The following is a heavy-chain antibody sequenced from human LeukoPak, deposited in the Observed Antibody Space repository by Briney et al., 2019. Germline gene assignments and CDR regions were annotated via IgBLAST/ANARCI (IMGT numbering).Heavy chain of an antibody. CDR3: ARASGWTFDY. CDR1: GFTFSSYW. V-gene: IGHV3-53*01. CDR2: IYGGGST. J-gene: IGHJ4*02. Sequence: PGGSLRLSCAASGFTFSSYWMHWVRQAPGTGLEWVSVIYGGGSTYYADSVKGRFTISRDNSKNTLYLQMNSLRAEDTAVYYCARASGWTFDYWGQGTLVTVSS. D-gene: IGHD6-19*01.